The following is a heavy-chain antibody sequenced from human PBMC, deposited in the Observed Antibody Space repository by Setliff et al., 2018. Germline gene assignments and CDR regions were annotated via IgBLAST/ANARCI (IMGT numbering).Heavy chain of an antibody. CDR1: GYSFSSNA. D-gene: IGHD4-17*01. V-gene: IGHV1-3*01. CDR2: IHAGSSNT. J-gene: IGHJ3*02. Sequence: ASVKVSCKASGYSFSSNAFHWVRQAPGQTLEWMGWIHAGSSNTLYSQRFQDRITISRDTSATTVHMELSSLRSDDTAVYYCARPHGGDYAFDIWGQGTMVTVSS. CDR3: ARPHGGDYAFDI.